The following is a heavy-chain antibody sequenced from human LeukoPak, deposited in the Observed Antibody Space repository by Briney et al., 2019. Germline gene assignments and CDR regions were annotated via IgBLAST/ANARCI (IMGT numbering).Heavy chain of an antibody. Sequence: SVKVSCKASGGTFSSYAISWVRQAPGQGLEWMGGIIPIFGTANYAQKFQGRVTITTDESTSTAYMELSSLRSEDTAVYYCARDRSFSGSYGDFDYWGQGTLVTVSS. V-gene: IGHV1-69*05. CDR3: ARDRSFSGSYGDFDY. D-gene: IGHD1-26*01. CDR1: GGTFSSYA. J-gene: IGHJ4*02. CDR2: IIPIFGTA.